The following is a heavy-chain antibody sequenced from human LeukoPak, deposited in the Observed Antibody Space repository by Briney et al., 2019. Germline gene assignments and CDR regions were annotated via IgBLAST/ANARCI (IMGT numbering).Heavy chain of an antibody. D-gene: IGHD4-23*01. V-gene: IGHV4-39*07. Sequence: PSETLSLTCTVSGGSISSSSYYWGWIRQPPGKGLEWIGNIYHSGSTYSNPSLRSRVTISVDTSKNQFSLKLNSVTAADTAVYYCARVSDDEYGGNSGANYFESWGQGTLVTVSS. CDR1: GGSISSSSYY. CDR2: IYHSGST. J-gene: IGHJ4*02. CDR3: ARVSDDEYGGNSGANYFES.